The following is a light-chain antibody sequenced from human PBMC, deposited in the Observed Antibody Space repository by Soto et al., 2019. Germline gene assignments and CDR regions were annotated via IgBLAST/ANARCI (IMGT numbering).Light chain of an antibody. V-gene: IGLV2-14*01. J-gene: IGLJ1*01. CDR3: SSYTSSSTLLYV. Sequence: QSALTQPASVSGSPGQSITLSCNGNSSDVGGYNYVSWYQQHSGKAPKLMIYDVSNRPSGVSNRFSGSKSGNTASLTISGLQAEDEADYYCSSYTSSSTLLYVFGTGTKVTVL. CDR1: SSDVGGYNY. CDR2: DVS.